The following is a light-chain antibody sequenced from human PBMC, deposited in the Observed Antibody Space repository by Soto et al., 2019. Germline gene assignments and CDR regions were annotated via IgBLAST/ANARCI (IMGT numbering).Light chain of an antibody. J-gene: IGKJ1*01. CDR1: QSVSSSY. CDR3: QQYGSSPWT. Sequence: EIVMTQSPATLYMSTGERATISCRASQSVSSSYLAWYQQKPGQAPRLLIYGASSRATGIPDRFSGSGSGTDFTLTISRLEPEDFAVYYCQQYGSSPWTFGQGTKVDIK. CDR2: GAS. V-gene: IGKV3-20*01.